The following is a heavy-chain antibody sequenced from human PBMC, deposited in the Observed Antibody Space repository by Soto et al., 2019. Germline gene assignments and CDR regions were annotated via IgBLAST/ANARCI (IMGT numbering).Heavy chain of an antibody. CDR3: ARFYIEARPYGMDV. J-gene: IGHJ6*02. CDR1: GYSLTSYW. Sequence: PGESLKISCKGSGYSLTSYWISWVRQMPGKGLEWMGRIDPSDSYTNYSPSFQGHVTISADKSISTAYLQWSSLKASDTAMYYCARFYIEARPYGMDVWGQGTTVTVSS. CDR2: IDPSDSYT. D-gene: IGHD6-6*01. V-gene: IGHV5-10-1*01.